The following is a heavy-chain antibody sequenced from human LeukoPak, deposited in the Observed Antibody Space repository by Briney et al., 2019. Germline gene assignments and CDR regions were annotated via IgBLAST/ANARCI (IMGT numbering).Heavy chain of an antibody. D-gene: IGHD1-26*01. J-gene: IGHJ5*02. CDR3: AKEIGGGKVGSGNLP. Sequence: GGSLRLSCAASGFTFSTYWMHWVRHAPGEGLVWVSRIHTDGSSTNYADSVRGRFTISRDNAKNTLYLQMDSLRVEDTAVYYCAKEIGGGKVGSGNLPWGQGTLVTVSS. CDR1: GFTFSTYW. CDR2: IHTDGSST. V-gene: IGHV3-74*01.